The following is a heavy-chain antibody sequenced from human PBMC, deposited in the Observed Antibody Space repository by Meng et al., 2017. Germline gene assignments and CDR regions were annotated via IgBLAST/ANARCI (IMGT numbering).Heavy chain of an antibody. Sequence: QVQLVSSGAVVKKPGSSVKVSCTASAGTISSYAIRWVRQAPGQGLEWMGGIIPSFGTANYAQKFQGRVTITEDESTSTAYMELSSLRSEDTAVYYCARGTGTAMAKFFDYWGQGTLVTVSS. CDR1: AGTISSYA. CDR3: ARGTGTAMAKFFDY. D-gene: IGHD5-18*01. V-gene: IGHV1-69*01. CDR2: IIPSFGTA. J-gene: IGHJ4*02.